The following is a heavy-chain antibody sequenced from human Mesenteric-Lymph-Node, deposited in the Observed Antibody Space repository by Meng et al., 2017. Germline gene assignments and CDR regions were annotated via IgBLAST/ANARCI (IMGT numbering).Heavy chain of an antibody. J-gene: IGHJ4*02. CDR3: ARNVPGTSAYYD. CDR2: IYHSGST. D-gene: IGHD3-22*01. Sequence: QVQLQESGPRLVKPSQTLSPTCTGSGDSICSSNWWSWVRQPPGKGLEWIGEIYHSGSTNYNPSLKSRVTISVDKSKNQFSLNLNSVTAVDTAVYYCARNVPGTSAYYDWGQGTLVTVSS. V-gene: IGHV4-4*02. CDR1: GDSICSSNW.